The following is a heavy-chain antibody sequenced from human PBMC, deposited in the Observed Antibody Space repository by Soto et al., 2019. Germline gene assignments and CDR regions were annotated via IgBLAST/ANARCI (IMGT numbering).Heavy chain of an antibody. CDR3: ARAFVDTAMVPNIGYYGMDV. CDR1: GFTFSSYG. J-gene: IGHJ6*02. D-gene: IGHD5-18*01. Sequence: GGSLRLSCAASGFTFSSYGMHWVRQAPGKGLEWVAVIWYDGSNKYYADSVKGRFTISRDNSKNTLYLQMNSLRAEDTAVYYCARAFVDTAMVPNIGYYGMDVWGQGTTVTVSS. V-gene: IGHV3-33*01. CDR2: IWYDGSNK.